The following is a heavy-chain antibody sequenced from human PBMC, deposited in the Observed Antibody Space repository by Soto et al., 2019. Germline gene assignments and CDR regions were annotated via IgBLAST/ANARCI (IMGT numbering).Heavy chain of an antibody. D-gene: IGHD6-13*01. J-gene: IGHJ4*02. V-gene: IGHV3-48*03. CDR3: ARDRAAGGY. CDR1: GFSFSTYE. CDR2: ISSGSDTI. Sequence: VQLVESGGGLVQPGGSLRLSCAASGFSFSTYEMNWVRQAPGKGLEWVAYISSGSDTIHYADSVRGRFTVSRDNAKNSLYLQMNSLRVEDTALYYCARDRAAGGYWGQGTLVTVSS.